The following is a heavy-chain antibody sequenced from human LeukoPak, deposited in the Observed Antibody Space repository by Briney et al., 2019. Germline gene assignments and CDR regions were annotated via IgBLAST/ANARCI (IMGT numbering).Heavy chain of an antibody. Sequence: GGSPRLSCAASGFTFSSYSMNWVRQAPGKGLEWVSSISSSSSYIYYADSVKGRFTISRDNARNSLYLQVNSLRAEDTAVYYCARVPDYYDSSGHHFYGMDVWGQGTTVTVSS. V-gene: IGHV3-21*01. CDR1: GFTFSSYS. CDR2: ISSSSSYI. CDR3: ARVPDYYDSSGHHFYGMDV. D-gene: IGHD3-22*01. J-gene: IGHJ6*02.